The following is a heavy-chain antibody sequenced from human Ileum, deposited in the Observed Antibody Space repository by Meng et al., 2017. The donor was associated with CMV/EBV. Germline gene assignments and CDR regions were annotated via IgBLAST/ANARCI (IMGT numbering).Heavy chain of an antibody. J-gene: IGHJ4*02. CDR1: GFSFISYG. V-gene: IGHV3-30*02. CDR3: AKRTVVVPAALGPREYYFDS. D-gene: IGHD2-2*01. Sequence: GGSLRLSCAASGFSFISYGMHWVRQTPDKGLEGVAFIRYDGSDKYYADSVKGRFTISRDNSKNTLYLQMNSLRAEDTAVYYCAKRTVVVPAALGPREYYFDSWGQGTLVTVSS. CDR2: IRYDGSDK.